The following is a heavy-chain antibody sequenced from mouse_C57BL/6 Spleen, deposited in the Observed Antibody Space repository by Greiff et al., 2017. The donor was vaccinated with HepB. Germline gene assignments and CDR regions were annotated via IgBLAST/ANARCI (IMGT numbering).Heavy chain of an antibody. CDR1: GYAFSSSW. Sequence: VKLMESGPELVKPGASVKISCKASGYAFSSSWMNWVKQRPGKGLEWIGRIYPGDGDTNYNGKFKGKATLTADKSSSTAYMQLSSLTSEDSAVYFCASSYRYFDVWGTGTTVTVSS. J-gene: IGHJ1*03. CDR2: IYPGDGDT. CDR3: ASSYRYFDV. V-gene: IGHV1-82*01.